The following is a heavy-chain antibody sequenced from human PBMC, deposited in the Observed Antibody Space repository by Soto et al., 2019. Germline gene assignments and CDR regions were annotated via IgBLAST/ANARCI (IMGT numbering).Heavy chain of an antibody. CDR1: GGTFSSYA. CDR2: IIPIFGTA. CDR3: ARANYGGSQPTSGGMDV. V-gene: IGHV1-69*13. D-gene: IGHD2-15*01. Sequence: SVKVSCKASGGTFSSYAISWLRQAPGQGLEWMGGIIPIFGTANYAQKFQGRVTITADESTSTAYMELSSLRSEDTAVYYCARANYGGSQPTSGGMDVWGQGTTVTVSS. J-gene: IGHJ6*02.